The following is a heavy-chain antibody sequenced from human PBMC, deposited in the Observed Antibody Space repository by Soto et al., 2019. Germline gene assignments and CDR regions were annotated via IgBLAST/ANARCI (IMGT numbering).Heavy chain of an antibody. CDR1: GDSMTTVGYY. J-gene: IGHJ4*02. V-gene: IGHV4-31*03. CDR3: TRGDY. Sequence: QVQLQESAPGLVKPSQTLSLTCTVSGDSMTTVGYYWTWIRQHPGQGLEWIGFISSSGSTYYSSSLKGRVAISADTSKNQFSLKLNSVTAADTAVYYCTRGDYWGQGTLVTVSS. CDR2: ISSSGST.